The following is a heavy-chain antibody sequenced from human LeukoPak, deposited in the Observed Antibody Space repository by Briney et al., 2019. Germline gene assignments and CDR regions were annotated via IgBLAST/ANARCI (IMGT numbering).Heavy chain of an antibody. J-gene: IGHJ4*02. D-gene: IGHD6-6*01. V-gene: IGHV3-48*01. CDR1: GFTFSSYS. CDR2: ISSTGSTI. CDR3: ARGSYSNSNYFDY. Sequence: GGSLRLSCAASGFTFSSYSMNWVRQAPGKGLEWVSYISSTGSTIYYADSVRGRFTISRDNAKNSLYLQMNSLRAEDTAVYYCARGSYSNSNYFDYWGQGTLVTVSS.